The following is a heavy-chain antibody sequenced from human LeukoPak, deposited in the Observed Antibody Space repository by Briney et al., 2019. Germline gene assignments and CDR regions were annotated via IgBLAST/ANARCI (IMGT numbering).Heavy chain of an antibody. V-gene: IGHV1-2*06. CDR2: INPSTGGT. J-gene: IGHJ4*02. CDR1: GYTFTAYY. D-gene: IGHD5-24*01. CDR3: ATRDGHNFDL. Sequence: GASVKVSCKASGYTFTAYYMHWVRQAPGQGLEWMGRINPSTGGTNYAQKFQGRVTMTRDTSISTAYMDLRGLRSDDTAMYYCATRDGHNFDLWGQGTLVTVSS.